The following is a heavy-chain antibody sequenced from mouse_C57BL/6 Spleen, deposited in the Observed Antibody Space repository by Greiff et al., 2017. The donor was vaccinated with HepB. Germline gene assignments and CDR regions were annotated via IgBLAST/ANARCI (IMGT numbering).Heavy chain of an antibody. Sequence: QVQLQQPGAELVKPGASVKLSCKASGYTFTSYWMHWVKQRPGQGLEWIGMIHPNSGSTNYNEKFKSKATLTVDKSSSTAYMQLSRLTSEDSAVYFWARLTIVTAGGTWFAYWGQGTLVTVSA. CDR2: IHPNSGST. J-gene: IGHJ3*01. CDR3: ARLTIVTAGGTWFAY. D-gene: IGHD2-12*01. V-gene: IGHV1-64*01. CDR1: GYTFTSYW.